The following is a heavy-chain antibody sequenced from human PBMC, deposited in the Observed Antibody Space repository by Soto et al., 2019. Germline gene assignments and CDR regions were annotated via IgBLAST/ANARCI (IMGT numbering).Heavy chain of an antibody. CDR1: GYTFTGYY. CDR2: INPNSGGT. CDR3: AREKGWQLVRYYYYGMDV. Sequence: ASVKVSCKASGYTFTGYYMHWVRQAPGQGLEWMGWINPNSGGTNYAQKFQGRVTMTRDASISTAYMELSRLRSDDTAVYYCAREKGWQLVRYYYYGMDVWGQGTTVTISS. J-gene: IGHJ6*02. V-gene: IGHV1-2*02. D-gene: IGHD6-13*01.